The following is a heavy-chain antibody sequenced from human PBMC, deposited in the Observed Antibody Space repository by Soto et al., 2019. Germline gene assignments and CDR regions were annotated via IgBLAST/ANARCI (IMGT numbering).Heavy chain of an antibody. D-gene: IGHD2-2*01. CDR2: IYYSGST. V-gene: IGHV4-39*01. J-gene: IGHJ6*02. Sequence: SETLSLTCTVSGGSISSSSYYWGWIRQPPGKGLEWIGSIYYSGSTYYNPSLKSRVTISVDTSKNQFSLKLSSVTAADTAVYYCARHIVVVPAASSYYYYGMDVWGQGTTVTVSS. CDR3: ARHIVVVPAASSYYYYGMDV. CDR1: GGSISSSSYY.